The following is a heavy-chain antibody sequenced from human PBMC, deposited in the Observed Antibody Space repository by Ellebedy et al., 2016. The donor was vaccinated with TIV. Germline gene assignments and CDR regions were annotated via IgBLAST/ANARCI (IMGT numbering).Heavy chain of an antibody. CDR1: GFVLSGSA. J-gene: IGHJ4*02. CDR2: IRRREHNYAT. CDR3: IRHVGWDRSY. Sequence: GESLKISCAASGFVLSGSAMQWVRQAPGKGLEWVGRIRRREHNYATQYGASVQGRFFISRDDSENKAYLHMNSVKSEDTAVYYCIRHVGWDRSYWGQGILVTVSS. D-gene: IGHD1-26*01. V-gene: IGHV3-73*01.